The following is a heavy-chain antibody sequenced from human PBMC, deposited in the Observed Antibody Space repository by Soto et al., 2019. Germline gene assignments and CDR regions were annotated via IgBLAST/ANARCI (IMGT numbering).Heavy chain of an antibody. Sequence: SETLSLTCTVSGGSISSGGYYWSWIRQHPGKGLEWIGYIYYSGSNYYNPSLKSRVTISVDTSKNQFSLKLSSVTAADTAVYYCARAPLPYCSGGSCYPGGAFDIWGQGTMVTVSS. V-gene: IGHV4-31*03. J-gene: IGHJ3*02. CDR2: IYYSGSN. CDR1: GGSISSGGYY. CDR3: ARAPLPYCSGGSCYPGGAFDI. D-gene: IGHD2-15*01.